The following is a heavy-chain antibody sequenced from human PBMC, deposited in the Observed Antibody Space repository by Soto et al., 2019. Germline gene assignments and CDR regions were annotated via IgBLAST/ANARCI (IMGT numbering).Heavy chain of an antibody. CDR1: GYTFSAYG. CDR2: ISAYDGST. Sequence: QVNLVQSGAEMKKPGASLRVSCKASGYTFSAYGFTWVRQSPGQGLEWLGWISAYDGSTNYAQKVQDRVTMTTDTSTRTVFLDLRSLTPDDTAVYYCERGQIAGSFFDHWGQGTRVTVSS. V-gene: IGHV1-18*04. D-gene: IGHD2-15*01. J-gene: IGHJ4*02. CDR3: ERGQIAGSFFDH.